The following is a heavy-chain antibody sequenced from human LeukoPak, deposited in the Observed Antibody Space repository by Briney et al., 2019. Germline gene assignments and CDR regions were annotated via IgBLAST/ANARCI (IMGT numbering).Heavy chain of an antibody. D-gene: IGHD1-7*01. V-gene: IGHV1-18*01. Sequence: ASVKVSCKASGYTFTSYGISWVRQAPGQGLEWMGWISAYNGNTNYAQKLRGRVTMTTDTSTSTAYMELRSLRSDDTAVYYCARDRRLGITGTTYYGMDVWGQGTTVTVSS. CDR2: ISAYNGNT. CDR1: GYTFTSYG. J-gene: IGHJ6*02. CDR3: ARDRRLGITGTTYYGMDV.